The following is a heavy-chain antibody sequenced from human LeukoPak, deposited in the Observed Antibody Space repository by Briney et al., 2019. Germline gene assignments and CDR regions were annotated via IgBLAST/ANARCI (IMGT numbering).Heavy chain of an antibody. Sequence: GASVKVSCKASGYTFTSYGISWVRQAPGQGLEWMGWISAYNGNTNYAQKLQGRVTITTDTSTSTAYMELRSLRSDDTAVYYCARDAGYDFWSGYADAFDIWGQGTMVTVSS. D-gene: IGHD3-3*01. V-gene: IGHV1-18*01. CDR2: ISAYNGNT. CDR3: ARDAGYDFWSGYADAFDI. CDR1: GYTFTSYG. J-gene: IGHJ3*02.